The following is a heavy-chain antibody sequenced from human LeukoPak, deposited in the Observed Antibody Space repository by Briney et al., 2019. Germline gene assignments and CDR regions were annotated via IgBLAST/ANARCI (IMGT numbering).Heavy chain of an antibody. CDR3: ARDTESDFWSGYAHAFDI. D-gene: IGHD3-3*01. V-gene: IGHV3-30*04. Sequence: GGSLRLSCAASGSTFRSYAMHWVRQAPGKGLEWVAVISYDGTTQYYADSAKGRFTISRDNSKTTLYLQMNSLRTEDTAVYYCARDTESDFWSGYAHAFDIWGQGTMVTVSS. J-gene: IGHJ3*02. CDR1: GSTFRSYA. CDR2: ISYDGTTQ.